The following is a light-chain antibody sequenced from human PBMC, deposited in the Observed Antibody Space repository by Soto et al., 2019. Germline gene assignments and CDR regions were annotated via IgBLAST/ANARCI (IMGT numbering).Light chain of an antibody. CDR3: QQYNSYSPYT. Sequence: DIQMTQSPSTLSASVGDRVTITCRASQNIDRWLAWYQQKPGKAPKVLIYEASSLSSGVSSRFGSSGSGTEFTLTISSVQPDDFATYYCQQYNSYSPYTFGQGTKLEIK. CDR2: EAS. CDR1: QNIDRW. V-gene: IGKV1-5*01. J-gene: IGKJ2*01.